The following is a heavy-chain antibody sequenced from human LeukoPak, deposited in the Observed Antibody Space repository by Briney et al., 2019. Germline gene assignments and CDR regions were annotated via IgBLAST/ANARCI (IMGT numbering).Heavy chain of an antibody. Sequence: GGSLRLSCAASGFTFSSYAMSWVRQAPGKGLEWVSSISGSGDGTYYTDSVKGRFTISRDNSKNTLYLQMNSLRAEDTAVYYCARRPSADSSSWYQDYYYGMDVWGQGTTVTVSS. D-gene: IGHD6-13*01. J-gene: IGHJ6*02. CDR3: ARRPSADSSSWYQDYYYGMDV. CDR1: GFTFSSYA. CDR2: ISGSGDGT. V-gene: IGHV3-23*01.